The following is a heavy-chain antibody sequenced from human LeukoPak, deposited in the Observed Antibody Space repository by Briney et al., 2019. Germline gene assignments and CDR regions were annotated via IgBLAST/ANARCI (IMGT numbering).Heavy chain of an antibody. CDR1: GFTFAEYG. CDR2: INWNGGST. V-gene: IGHV3-20*04. CDR3: ARDPAGGYSGNIFDY. J-gene: IGHJ4*02. D-gene: IGHD5-12*01. Sequence: GGSLRLSCAASGFTFAEYGMSWVRQAPGKGLEWVSGINWNGGSTGYADSVKGRFTISRDNAKNSLYLQMNSLRAEDTALYYCARDPAGGYSGNIFDYWGQGTLVTVSS.